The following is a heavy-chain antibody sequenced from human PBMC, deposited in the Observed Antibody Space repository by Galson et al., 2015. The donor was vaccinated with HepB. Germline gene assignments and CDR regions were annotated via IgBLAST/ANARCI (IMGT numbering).Heavy chain of an antibody. D-gene: IGHD6-19*01. CDR1: GGTFSSYA. J-gene: IGHJ3*02. CDR2: IIPIFGTA. V-gene: IGHV1-69*06. CDR3: ARSISRDRIAVAGADAFDI. Sequence: SVKVSCKASGGTFSSYAISWVRQAPGQGLEWMGGIIPIFGTANYAQKFQGRVTITADKSTSTAYMELSSLRSEDTAVYYCARSISRDRIAVAGADAFDIWGQGTMVTVSS.